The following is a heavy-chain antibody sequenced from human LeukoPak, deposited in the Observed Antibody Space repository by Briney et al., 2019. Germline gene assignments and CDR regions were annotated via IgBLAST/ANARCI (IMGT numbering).Heavy chain of an antibody. V-gene: IGHV3-30*18. Sequence: GWSLRLSCAASGFTFSSYGMHWVRQAPGKGLEWVAVISYDGSNKYYADSVKGRFTISRDNSKNTLYLQMNSLRAEDTAVYYCAKDAHYGSGSYSAHWGQGTLVTVSS. J-gene: IGHJ4*02. D-gene: IGHD3-10*01. CDR3: AKDAHYGSGSYSAH. CDR2: ISYDGSNK. CDR1: GFTFSSYG.